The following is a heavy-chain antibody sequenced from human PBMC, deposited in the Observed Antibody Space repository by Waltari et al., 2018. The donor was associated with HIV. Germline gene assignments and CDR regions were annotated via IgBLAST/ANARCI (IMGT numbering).Heavy chain of an antibody. J-gene: IGHJ4*02. CDR2: IWYDGSNT. D-gene: IGHD2-15*01. Sequence: QVQLVESGGGVVQPGRSLRLSCAASGFTFSSYAMHWVRQAPGKGLEWVAVIWYDGSNTYYAASVKGRFTISRDNSKNTLYLQMSSLRAEDTAMYYCAKNPLSGEGYFDYWGQGTLVTVSS. CDR3: AKNPLSGEGYFDY. V-gene: IGHV3-30*18. CDR1: GFTFSSYA.